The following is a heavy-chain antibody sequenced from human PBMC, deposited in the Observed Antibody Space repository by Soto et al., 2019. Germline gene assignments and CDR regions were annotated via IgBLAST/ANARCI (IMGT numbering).Heavy chain of an antibody. V-gene: IGHV1-3*01. J-gene: IGHJ5*02. CDR2: INAGNGNT. D-gene: IGHD3-22*01. CDR3: ARDSGFYDSSGYYYLNWFDP. CDR1: GYTFTSYA. Sequence: ASVKVSCKASGYTFTSYAMHWVRQAPGQRLEWMGWINAGNGNTKYSQKFQGRVTITRDTSASTAYMELSSLRSEDTAVYYCARDSGFYDSSGYYYLNWFDPWGQGTLVTVSS.